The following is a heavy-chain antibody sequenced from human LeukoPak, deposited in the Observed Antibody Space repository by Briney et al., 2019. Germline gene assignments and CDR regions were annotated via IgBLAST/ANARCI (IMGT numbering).Heavy chain of an antibody. V-gene: IGHV4-39*01. CDR2: IYYSEST. CDR3: ARRGDYDFWSDYLSY. D-gene: IGHD3-3*01. CDR1: GGSISSSSYY. Sequence: SETLSLTCTVSGGSISSSSYYWGWIRQPPGKGLEWIGSIYYSESTYYNPSLKSRVTISVDTSKNQFSLKLSSVTAADTAVYYCARRGDYDFWSDYLSYWGQGTLVTVSS. J-gene: IGHJ4*02.